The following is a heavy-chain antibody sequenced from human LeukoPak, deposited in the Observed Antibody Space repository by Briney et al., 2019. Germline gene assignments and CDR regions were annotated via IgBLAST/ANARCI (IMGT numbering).Heavy chain of an antibody. V-gene: IGHV4-59*01. D-gene: IGHD2-2*01. CDR3: ARVVDPRRQYYYHYYMDV. CDR2: IYYTGST. CDR1: GDSISSYY. Sequence: PSETLSLTCSVSGDSISSYYWSWIRQPPGKGLEWIGFIYYTGSTNYNPSLKSRITISLDTSNNQFSLKMTSVTAADTAVYYCARVVDPRRQYYYHYYMDVWGKGTTVTVSS. J-gene: IGHJ6*03.